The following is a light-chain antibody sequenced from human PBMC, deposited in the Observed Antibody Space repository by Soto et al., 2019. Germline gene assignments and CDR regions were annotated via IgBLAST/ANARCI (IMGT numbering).Light chain of an antibody. CDR1: QTVPSSY. J-gene: IGKJ5*01. V-gene: IGKV3-20*01. CDR3: HQYACSPLT. Sequence: EIVLTQSPGTLSLSPGERATLSCRASQTVPSSYLAWYQQRPGQAPRLLIYDASSRAFGIPDRFSGSESGTAFTLTISSLEPEDFAVYYCHQYACSPLTFGQGTRLEIK. CDR2: DAS.